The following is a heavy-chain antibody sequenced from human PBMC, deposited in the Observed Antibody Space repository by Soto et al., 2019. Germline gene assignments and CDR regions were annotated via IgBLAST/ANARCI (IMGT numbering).Heavy chain of an antibody. CDR3: ARSPIRLSYFDY. V-gene: IGHV4-38-2*01. Sequence: SETLSLTCAVSGYSISSDYYWGWIRQPPGKGLEWIGSVYDSGNSYYNPSLKSRVTISLDTSKNQFSPKLSSVTAADTAVYFCARSPIRLSYFDYWGQGTLVTVSS. D-gene: IGHD3-16*01. CDR2: VYDSGNS. CDR1: GYSISSDYY. J-gene: IGHJ4*02.